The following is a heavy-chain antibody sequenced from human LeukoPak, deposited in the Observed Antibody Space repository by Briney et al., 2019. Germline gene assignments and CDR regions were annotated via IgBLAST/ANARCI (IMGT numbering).Heavy chain of an antibody. J-gene: IGHJ4*02. Sequence: PGGSLRLSCAASGFTFSSTSMSWVRQAPGKGLECVSIISDDSSFTYYLDSVKGRSTIFRDNSKNTLYLHMNSLKAEDTAVYYCAKGRCSGPGCDSFDYWGQGALVTVSS. CDR2: ISDDSSFT. D-gene: IGHD5-12*01. V-gene: IGHV3-23*01. CDR3: AKGRCSGPGCDSFDY. CDR1: GFTFSSTS.